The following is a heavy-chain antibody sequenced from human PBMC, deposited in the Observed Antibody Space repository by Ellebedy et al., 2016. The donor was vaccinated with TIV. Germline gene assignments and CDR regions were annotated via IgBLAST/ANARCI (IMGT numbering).Heavy chain of an antibody. D-gene: IGHD3-10*01. J-gene: IGHJ4*02. CDR2: ISGEGGSS. CDR3: AKSGGLFSLRNALDS. CDR1: GFTFNQYG. V-gene: IGHV3-23*01. Sequence: PGGSLRLSCEASGFTFNQYGMSWVRQAPGKGLEWVSSISGEGGSSYYADSVQGRFTVSRDNSKDTLFLQMNSLRADDTAVYYCAKSGGLFSLRNALDSWGQGTLVTVSS.